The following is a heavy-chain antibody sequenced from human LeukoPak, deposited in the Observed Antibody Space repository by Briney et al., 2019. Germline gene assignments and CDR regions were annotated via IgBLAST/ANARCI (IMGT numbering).Heavy chain of an antibody. Sequence: SGTLSLTCAVYGGSFSGYYWRWIRQPPGKGLEWIGEINHSGSTNYNPSLKRRVTISVEPSKNQFSLKLSSVTAADTAVYYWARGGDGYNYDYCDYWGQGTLVSVSS. J-gene: IGHJ4*02. D-gene: IGHD5-24*01. V-gene: IGHV4-34*01. CDR2: INHSGST. CDR1: GGSFSGYY. CDR3: ARGGDGYNYDYCDY.